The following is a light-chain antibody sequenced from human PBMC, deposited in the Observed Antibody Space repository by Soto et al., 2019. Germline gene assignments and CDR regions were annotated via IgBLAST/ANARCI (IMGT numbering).Light chain of an antibody. CDR2: GAS. J-gene: IGKJ3*01. CDR3: QQYGSSPFT. Sequence: EIVLTQSPGTLSLSPGERATLSCRASQSVTSSYLAWYQQKPCQAPRLLIYGASSRATGIPDRFSGSGSGTDFTLTINRLEPEDFAVYYCQQYGSSPFTFGPGTKVDSK. CDR1: QSVTSSY. V-gene: IGKV3-20*01.